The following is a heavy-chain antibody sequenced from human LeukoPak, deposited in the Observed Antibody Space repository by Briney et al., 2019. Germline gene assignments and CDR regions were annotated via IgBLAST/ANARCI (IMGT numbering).Heavy chain of an antibody. CDR2: IYYSGST. J-gene: IGHJ4*02. D-gene: IGHD5-12*01. CDR3: ARLPSGGYDLDY. V-gene: IGHV4-39*02. CDR1: GGSISSSSYF. Sequence: PSETLSLTCSVSGGSISSSSYFWGWIRQPPGKGLECIGSIYYSGSTYYNPSLKSRVTISVDTSKNHFSLKLSSVTAADTAVYYCARLPSGGYDLDYWGQGTLVTVSS.